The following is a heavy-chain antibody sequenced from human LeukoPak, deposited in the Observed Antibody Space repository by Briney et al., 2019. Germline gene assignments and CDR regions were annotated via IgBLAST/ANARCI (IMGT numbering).Heavy chain of an antibody. D-gene: IGHD2-2*01. Sequence: SETLSLTCAVYGGSFSGYYWSWIRQPPVKGLEWIGEINHSGSTNYNPSLKSRVTISVDTSKNQFSLKLSSVTAADTAVYYCARTIVVVPAASMVVDYYYGMDVWGQGTTVTVSS. CDR3: ARTIVVVPAASMVVDYYYGMDV. CDR1: GGSFSGYY. V-gene: IGHV4-34*01. CDR2: INHSGST. J-gene: IGHJ6*02.